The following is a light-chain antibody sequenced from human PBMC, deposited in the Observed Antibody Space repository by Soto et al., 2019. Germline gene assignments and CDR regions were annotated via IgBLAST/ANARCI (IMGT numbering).Light chain of an antibody. CDR1: SSDVGGYNY. CDR2: DVS. CDR3: SSYTSSSTGV. V-gene: IGLV2-14*01. J-gene: IGLJ1*01. Sequence: QSALTQPASVSGSPGQSITISCTGTSSDVGGYNYVSWYQQHPGKAPKLMIYDVSNRPSGFSNRFSGSKSGNTASLTISGLQAEDEADYYCSSYTSSSTGVFGTGTQLTV.